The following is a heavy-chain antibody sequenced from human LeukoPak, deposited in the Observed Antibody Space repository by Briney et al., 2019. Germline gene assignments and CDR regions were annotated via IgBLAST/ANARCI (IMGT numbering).Heavy chain of an antibody. CDR1: GGSFSGYY. V-gene: IGHV4-34*01. CDR3: ARTTPRGQMATIEY. J-gene: IGHJ4*02. CDR2: IHPSGSP. D-gene: IGHD5-24*01. Sequence: PSETLSLSCGVYGGSFSGYYLTWIRQPPGKGLEWIGEIHPSGSPNYNPSLKSRVTISVDTSKNQFSLRMSSLTAADTAVYYCARTTPRGQMATIEYWGQGTLVTVSS.